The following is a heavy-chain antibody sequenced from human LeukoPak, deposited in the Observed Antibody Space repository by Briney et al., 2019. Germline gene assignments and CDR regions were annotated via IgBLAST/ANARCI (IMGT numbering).Heavy chain of an antibody. Sequence: SETLSLTCAVYGGSFSGYYWSWIRQPPGKGLEWIGEINHSGSTNYNPSLKSRVTISVDTSKNQFSLKLSSVTAADTAVYYCARGRSCGGDCSSGCCFDYWGQGTLVTVSS. D-gene: IGHD2-21*02. CDR3: ARGRSCGGDCSSGCCFDY. CDR2: INHSGST. V-gene: IGHV4-34*01. CDR1: GGSFSGYY. J-gene: IGHJ4*02.